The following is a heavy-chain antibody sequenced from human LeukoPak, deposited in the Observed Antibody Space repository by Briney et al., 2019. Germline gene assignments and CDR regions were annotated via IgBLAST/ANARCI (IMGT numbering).Heavy chain of an antibody. CDR1: GFTFSSYG. Sequence: PGRSLRLSCAASGFTFSSYGMHWVRQAPGKGLEWVAVTSYDGSNKYYADSVKGRFTISRDNSKNTLYLQMNSLRAEDTAVYYCARGPDYSNYGIIDVWGKGTTVTVSS. J-gene: IGHJ6*04. D-gene: IGHD4-11*01. CDR3: ARGPDYSNYGIIDV. V-gene: IGHV3-30*03. CDR2: TSYDGSNK.